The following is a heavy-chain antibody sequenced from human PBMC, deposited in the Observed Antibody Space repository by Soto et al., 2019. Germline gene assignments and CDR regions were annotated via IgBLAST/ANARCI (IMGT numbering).Heavy chain of an antibody. CDR2: ISSSSSYI. V-gene: IGHV3-21*01. J-gene: IGHJ6*03. CDR3: AITPYPRYYDFWSGYYTGDLFYMDV. CDR1: GFTFSSYS. D-gene: IGHD3-3*01. Sequence: GGSLRLSCAASGFTFSSYSMNWVRQAPGKGLEWVSSISSSSSYIYYADSAKGRFTISRDNAKNSLYLQMNSLRAEDTAVYYCAITPYPRYYDFWSGYYTGDLFYMDVWGKGTTVTVSS.